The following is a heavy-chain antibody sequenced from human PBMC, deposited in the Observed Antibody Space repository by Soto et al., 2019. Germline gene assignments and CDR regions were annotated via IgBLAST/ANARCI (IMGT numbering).Heavy chain of an antibody. D-gene: IGHD6-6*01. Sequence: AGGSLRLSCAASGFTFSSYSMNWVRQAPGKGLEWVSYISSSSSTIYYADSVKGRFTISRDNAKNSLYLQMNSLRDEDTAVYYCARERIAARPLHYFDYWGQGTLVTVSS. CDR2: ISSSSSTI. J-gene: IGHJ4*02. CDR3: ARERIAARPLHYFDY. V-gene: IGHV3-48*02. CDR1: GFTFSSYS.